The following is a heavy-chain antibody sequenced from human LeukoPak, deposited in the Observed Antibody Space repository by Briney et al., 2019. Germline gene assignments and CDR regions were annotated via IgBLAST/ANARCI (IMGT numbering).Heavy chain of an antibody. V-gene: IGHV3-15*01. CDR3: TSRGYCSGGSCYPGYYFDY. J-gene: IGHJ4*02. CDR1: GFTFSNAW. Sequence: GGSLRLSCAASGFTFSNAWMSWVRQAPGKGLEWVGRIKSKTDGGTTHYAAPVKGRFTISRDDSKNTLYLQMNSLKTEDTAVYYCTSRGYCSGGSCYPGYYFDYWGQGTLVTVSS. CDR2: IKSKTDGGTT. D-gene: IGHD2-15*01.